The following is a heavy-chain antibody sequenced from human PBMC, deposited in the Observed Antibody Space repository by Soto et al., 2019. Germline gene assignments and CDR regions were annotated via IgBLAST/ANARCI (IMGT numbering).Heavy chain of an antibody. CDR2: ISSSGSTI. Sequence: LRLSCAASGFTFSSYEMNWVRQAPGKGLEWVSYISSSGSTIYYADSVRGRFTISRDNAKNSLYLQMNSLRAEDTAVYYCARDQVYCSSTSCYSDYYYYGMDVWGQGTTVTVSS. CDR1: GFTFSSYE. J-gene: IGHJ6*02. D-gene: IGHD2-2*02. V-gene: IGHV3-48*03. CDR3: ARDQVYCSSTSCYSDYYYYGMDV.